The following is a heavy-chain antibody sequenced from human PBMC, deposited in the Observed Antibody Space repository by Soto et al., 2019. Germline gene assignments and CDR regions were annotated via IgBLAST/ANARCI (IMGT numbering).Heavy chain of an antibody. Sequence: QEQLVQSGAEVKAPGASLRVSCKASGDTFPTNYIHWVRPAPGQGLAWMGRINPNNGATLYAQEFQGRLILTTDTSTSRVYMDLNSVKSEDSAVYYCASRVLCDMDVWGQGTTVTVSS. CDR1: GDTFPTNY. J-gene: IGHJ6*02. D-gene: IGHD2-21*01. CDR3: ASRVLCDMDV. V-gene: IGHV1-46*01. CDR2: INPNNGAT.